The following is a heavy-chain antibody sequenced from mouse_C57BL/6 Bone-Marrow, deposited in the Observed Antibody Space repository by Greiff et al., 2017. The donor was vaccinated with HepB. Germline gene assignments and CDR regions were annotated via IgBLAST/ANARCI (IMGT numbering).Heavy chain of an antibody. V-gene: IGHV1-69*01. CDR1: GYTFTSYW. J-gene: IGHJ2*01. CDR3: ARSPITTVVADY. Sequence: VQLQQPGAELVMPGASVKLSCKASGYTFTSYWMHWVKQRPGQGLEWIGEIDPSDSYTNYNQKFKGKSTLTVDKSSSTAYMQLSSLTSEDSAVYYCARSPITTVVADYWGQGTTLTVSS. D-gene: IGHD1-1*01. CDR2: IDPSDSYT.